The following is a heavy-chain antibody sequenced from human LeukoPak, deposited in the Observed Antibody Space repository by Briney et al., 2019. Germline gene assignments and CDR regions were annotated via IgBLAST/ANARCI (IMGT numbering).Heavy chain of an antibody. D-gene: IGHD6-19*01. V-gene: IGHV3-9*01. Sequence: PGGSLRLSCAASGFTFDDYAMSWVRQAPGKGLEWVSGISWNSGSIGYADSVKGRFTISRDNSKNTLYLQMNSLRAEDTAVYYCAKGQYSSGWYSDYWGQGTLVTVSS. CDR1: GFTFDDYA. J-gene: IGHJ4*02. CDR3: AKGQYSSGWYSDY. CDR2: ISWNSGSI.